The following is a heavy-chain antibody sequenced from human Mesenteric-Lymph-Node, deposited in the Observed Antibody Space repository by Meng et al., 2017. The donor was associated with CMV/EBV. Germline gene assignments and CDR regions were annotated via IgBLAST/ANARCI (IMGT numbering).Heavy chain of an antibody. CDR1: RDSISSRYW. CDR3: ARRYQLLKIQWFDI. V-gene: IGHV4-4*02. CDR2: INHSGST. D-gene: IGHD2-2*01. Sequence: SETLSLTCAVSRDSISSRYWWTWVRQPPGKGLEWIGEINHSGSTNYNPSLKSRLNISVETSKNQFSLKLSSVTAADTAVYYCARRYQLLKIQWFDIWGQGTLVTVSS. J-gene: IGHJ5*02.